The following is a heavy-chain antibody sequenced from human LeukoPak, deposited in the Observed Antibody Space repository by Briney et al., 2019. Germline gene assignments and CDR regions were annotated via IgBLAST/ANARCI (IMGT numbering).Heavy chain of an antibody. CDR1: GFTVSSNY. J-gene: IGHJ4*02. CDR3: AKDNRITIFGVVITPFDY. V-gene: IGHV3-66*01. CDR2: IYSGGST. D-gene: IGHD3-3*01. Sequence: GGSLRLSCAASGFTVSSNYMSWVRQAPGKGLEWVSVIYSGGSTYYADSVKGRFTISRDNSKNTLYLQMNSLRAEDTAVYYCAKDNRITIFGVVITPFDYWGQGTLVTVSS.